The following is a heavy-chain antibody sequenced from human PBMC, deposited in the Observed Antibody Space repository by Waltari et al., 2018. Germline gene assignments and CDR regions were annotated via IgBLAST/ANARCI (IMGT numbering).Heavy chain of an antibody. CDR2: IYTSGST. V-gene: IGHV4-61*02. CDR1: GGSIDRGSYY. CDR3: ARGPLLSKVDY. D-gene: IGHD1-26*01. Sequence: QVQLQESGPGLVKPSQTLSLTCTVSGGSIDRGSYYWTWIRQPAGKGLEWIGRIYTSGSTNYNPSLKSRVTISVDTSKNQFSLNLSSVTAADTAVYYCARGPLLSKVDYWGQGTLVTVSS. J-gene: IGHJ4*02.